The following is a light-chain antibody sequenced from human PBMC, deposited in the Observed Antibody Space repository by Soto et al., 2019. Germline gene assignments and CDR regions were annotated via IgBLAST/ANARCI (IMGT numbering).Light chain of an antibody. J-gene: IGLJ1*01. V-gene: IGLV1-51*01. Sequence: QSVLTQPPSVSAAPGQRVTISCSGSSSNIGINSVSWYQQLPTTAPKLLIYDNDKRPSGVPDRFSGSKSGPSGTLDITGLQTGQEADYYCASWDSSLRGGVFGAGTKLTVL. CDR3: ASWDSSLRGGV. CDR1: SSNIGINS. CDR2: DND.